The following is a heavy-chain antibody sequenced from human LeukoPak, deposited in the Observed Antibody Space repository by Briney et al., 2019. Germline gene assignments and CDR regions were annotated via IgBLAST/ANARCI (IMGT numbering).Heavy chain of an antibody. CDR1: GYTFNSYD. J-gene: IGHJ4*02. D-gene: IGHD1-26*01. CDR3: ARESGRYQDFFEN. CDR2: INGGSGRT. V-gene: IGHV1-3*01. Sequence: GASVKVSCKASGYTFNSYDIHWVRQAPRQRPEWMGGINGGSGRTKYLQKLQGRVTITRDTSANTAFMELSSLRSEDTAVYYCARESGRYQDFFENWGQGTLVTVSS.